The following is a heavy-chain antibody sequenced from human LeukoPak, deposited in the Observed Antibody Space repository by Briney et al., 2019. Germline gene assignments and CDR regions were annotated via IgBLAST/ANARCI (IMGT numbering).Heavy chain of an antibody. CDR2: ISYDGSNK. V-gene: IGHV3-30*04. CDR1: GFTFSSYA. Sequence: PGGSLRLSCAASGFTFSSYAMHWVRQAPGKGLEWVAVISYDGSNKYYADSVKGRFTISRDNSKNTLYLQMNSLRAEDTAVYYCARDHRRDSSGLNAFDIWGQGTMVTVSS. J-gene: IGHJ3*02. CDR3: ARDHRRDSSGLNAFDI. D-gene: IGHD3-22*01.